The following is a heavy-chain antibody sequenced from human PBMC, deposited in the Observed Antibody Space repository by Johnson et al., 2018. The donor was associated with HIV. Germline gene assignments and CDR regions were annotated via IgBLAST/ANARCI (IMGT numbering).Heavy chain of an antibody. Sequence: VQLVESGGGLVQPGGSLRLSCAASGFTVSRNYMSWVRQAPGKGLEWVSVLYSGGSTYYADSVKGRFTISRDNSKNSRYLQMNSLGAEDTAVYYFARRGVRWLSLGALDIGGQGKMFTFSS. CDR1: GFTVSRNY. J-gene: IGHJ3*02. V-gene: IGHV3-66*01. CDR2: LYSGGST. CDR3: ARRGVRWLSLGALDI. D-gene: IGHD2-15*01.